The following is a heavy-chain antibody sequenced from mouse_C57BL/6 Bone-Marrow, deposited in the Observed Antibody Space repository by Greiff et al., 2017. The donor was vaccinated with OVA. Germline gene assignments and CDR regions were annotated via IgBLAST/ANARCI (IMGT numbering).Heavy chain of an antibody. J-gene: IGHJ3*01. V-gene: IGHV1-61*01. CDR3: ARGKGGFAY. Sequence: VQLQQPGAELVRPGSSVKLSCKASGYTFTSYWMDWVKQRPGQGLEWIGNIYPSDSETHYNQKFKDKATLTVDKSSSTAYMLLSSLTSEDSAVYYCARGKGGFAYWGQGTLVTVSA. CDR2: IYPSDSET. CDR1: GYTFTSYW.